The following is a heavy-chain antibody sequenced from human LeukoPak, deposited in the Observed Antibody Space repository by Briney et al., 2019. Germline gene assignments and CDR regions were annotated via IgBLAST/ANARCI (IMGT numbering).Heavy chain of an antibody. J-gene: IGHJ4*02. CDR2: ITGSGAVT. CDR3: VQWGYYDVLTGYYVPDY. CDR1: GFTFSNHA. D-gene: IGHD3-9*01. Sequence: GASLRLSCAASGFTFSNHAMSWVRQAPGMGMEWVSAITGSGAVTYYADSVKGRFTISRENAKNTLYLQLNSLRAEDTAVYYCVQWGYYDVLTGYYVPDYWGQGSLGTVS. V-gene: IGHV3-23*01.